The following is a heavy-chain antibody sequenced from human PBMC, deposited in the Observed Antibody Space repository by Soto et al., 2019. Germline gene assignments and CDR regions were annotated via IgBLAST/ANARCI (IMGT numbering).Heavy chain of an antibody. CDR2: NSTYNGNT. CDR3: ARSTYYYDSSGPFDY. CDR1: GYTFTTYG. Sequence: ASVEVSCKASGYTFTTYGIDWVRQAPGQGLEWVGWNSTYNGNTDYAQKVQDRVTMTTDTSTSTAYMELRSLRSDDTAVYYCARSTYYYDSSGPFDYWGQGTLVTVSS. V-gene: IGHV1-18*04. D-gene: IGHD3-22*01. J-gene: IGHJ4*02.